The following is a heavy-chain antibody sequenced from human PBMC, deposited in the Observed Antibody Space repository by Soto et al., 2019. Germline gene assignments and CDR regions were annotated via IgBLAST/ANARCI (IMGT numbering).Heavy chain of an antibody. J-gene: IGHJ6*01. CDR1: GFTFSDHY. CDR3: ARRGYSYGMDV. V-gene: IGHV3-72*01. CDR2: IRDKANRYAT. Sequence: GGSLRLSCAASGFTFSDHYMDWVRQAPGKGLEWVGRIRDKANRYATEYAASVKGRFTISGDDSKNSLFLQMNSLKTEDTAVYYCARRGYSYGMDVWGQGTTVTVSS.